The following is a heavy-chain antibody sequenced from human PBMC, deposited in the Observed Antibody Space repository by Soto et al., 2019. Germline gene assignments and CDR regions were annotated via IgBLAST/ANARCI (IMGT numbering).Heavy chain of an antibody. CDR2: ISGYNGNT. Sequence: GGSVEVSCKASGYTFSNYGFSWVRQAPGQGLEWMGWISGYNGNTKYAEKFQGRVTMTTDTSTSTAHMELRSLRSDDTAVYYCAREGQAPYYYYGMDVWG. CDR1: GYTFSNYG. CDR3: AREGQAPYYYYGMDV. V-gene: IGHV1-18*01. J-gene: IGHJ6*02.